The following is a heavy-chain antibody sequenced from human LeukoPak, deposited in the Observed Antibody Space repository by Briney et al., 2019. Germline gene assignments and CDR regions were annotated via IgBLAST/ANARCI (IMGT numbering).Heavy chain of an antibody. CDR3: ARESPAPGYSSGWSDY. CDR2: ISYDGSNK. CDR1: GFTFSSYA. V-gene: IGHV3-30*04. Sequence: PGGSLRLSCAASGFTFSSYAIHWVRQAPGKGLEWVAVISYDGSNKYYADSVKGRFTISRDNSKNTLYLQMNSLRAEDTAVYYCARESPAPGYSSGWSDYWGQGTLVTVSS. J-gene: IGHJ4*02. D-gene: IGHD6-19*01.